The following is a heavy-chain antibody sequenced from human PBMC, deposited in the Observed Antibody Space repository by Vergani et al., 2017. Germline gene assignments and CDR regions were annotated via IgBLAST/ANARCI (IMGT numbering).Heavy chain of an antibody. D-gene: IGHD2/OR15-2a*01. CDR1: GFTFSNSA. Sequence: EVHLLESGGGLVQSGGSLRLSCAASGFTFSNSAGSWVRQAPGGGLAWVSSISGPGLSTYYADSVKGRFSISRDNSKNTVFLQMHSLRAEDTYIYSCVKEKIGLGSYFFDSWGHGILVTVSS. CDR3: VKEKIGLGSYFFDS. V-gene: IGHV3-23*01. J-gene: IGHJ4*01. CDR2: ISGPGLST.